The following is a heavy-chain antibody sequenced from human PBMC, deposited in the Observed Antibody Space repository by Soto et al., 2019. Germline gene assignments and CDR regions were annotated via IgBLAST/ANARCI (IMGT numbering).Heavy chain of an antibody. J-gene: IGHJ4*02. CDR1: GYTFTSYG. CDR2: ISAYNGNT. Sequence: QVQLVQSGAEVKKPGASVKVSCKASGYTFTSYGLSWVRQAPGQGLAWMGWISAYNGNTNYAQKLQGRDTMNTDTFTSTADMELRSLRADDTAVYYCARARGSYALDYWGQGTLVTVSS. V-gene: IGHV1-18*01. D-gene: IGHD1-26*01. CDR3: ARARGSYALDY.